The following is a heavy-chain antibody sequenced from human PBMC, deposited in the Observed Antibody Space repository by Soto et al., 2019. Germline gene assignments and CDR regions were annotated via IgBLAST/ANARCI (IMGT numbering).Heavy chain of an antibody. V-gene: IGHV4-59*01. CDR2: ILYSGST. D-gene: IGHD4-17*01. CDR1: GGSISSYY. Sequence: PSETLSLTCTVSGGSISSYYWSWIRQPPGKGLEWIGYILYSGSTKYNPSLKSRVTISVDMSKNQFSLNLRSLTAADTAMYYCARAPAGDYGGYFDSWGQGIQVTVSS. CDR3: ARAPAGDYGGYFDS. J-gene: IGHJ4*02.